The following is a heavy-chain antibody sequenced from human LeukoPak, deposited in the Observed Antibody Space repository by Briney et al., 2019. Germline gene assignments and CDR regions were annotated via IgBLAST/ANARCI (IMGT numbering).Heavy chain of an antibody. J-gene: IGHJ4*02. V-gene: IGHV4-39*07. CDR1: GGSISSSSYY. Sequence: PSETLSLTCTVSGGSISSSSYYWGWIRQPPGKGLEWIGSIYYSGSTYYNPSLKSRVTISVDRSKNQFSLKLSSVTAADTAVYYCARDWDSGSRFDYWSQGTLVTVSS. CDR3: ARDWDSGSRFDY. D-gene: IGHD3-10*01. CDR2: IYYSGST.